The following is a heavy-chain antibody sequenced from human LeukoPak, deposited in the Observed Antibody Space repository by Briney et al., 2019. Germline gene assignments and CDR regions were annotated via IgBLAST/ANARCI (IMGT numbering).Heavy chain of an antibody. D-gene: IGHD5-18*01. CDR3: AKSPVDTAMVTGDY. CDR2: ISGSGGST. J-gene: IGHJ4*02. Sequence: GGSLRLSCAASGFTFSSYAMSRVRQAPGKGLEWVSAISGSGGSTYYADSVKGRFTISRDNSKNTLYLQMNSLRAEDTAVYYCAKSPVDTAMVTGDYWGQGTLVTVSS. V-gene: IGHV3-23*01. CDR1: GFTFSSYA.